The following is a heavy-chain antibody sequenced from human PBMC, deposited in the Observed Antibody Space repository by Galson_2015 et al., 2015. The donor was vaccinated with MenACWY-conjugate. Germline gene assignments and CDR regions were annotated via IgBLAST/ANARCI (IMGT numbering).Heavy chain of an antibody. J-gene: IGHJ6*02. CDR3: ARHLTSAQSYGMDV. V-gene: IGHV3-66*04. Sequence: SLRLSCAASGFSFSTYDMSWVRQAPGKGLEWVSLIYTGGSTYYADSVKGRFTISRDNSENTLSPQMNSLRVEDTAVYYCARHLTSAQSYGMDVWGQGTTVIVSS. CDR1: GFSFSTYD. D-gene: IGHD4-17*01. CDR2: IYTGGST.